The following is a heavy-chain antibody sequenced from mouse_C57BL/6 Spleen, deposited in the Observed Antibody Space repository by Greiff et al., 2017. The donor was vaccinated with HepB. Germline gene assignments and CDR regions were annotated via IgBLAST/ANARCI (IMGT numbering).Heavy chain of an antibody. V-gene: IGHV1-82*01. D-gene: IGHD1-1*01. J-gene: IGHJ2*01. CDR2: IYPGDGDT. CDR1: GYAFSSSW. CDR3: ARLHYYGSSLYYCDY. Sequence: QVQLQQSGPELVKPGASVKISCKASGYAFSSSWMNWVKQRPGKGLEWIGRIYPGDGDTNYNGKFKGKATLTADKSSSTAYLQLSSLTSEDSAVYVCARLHYYGSSLYYCDYWGQGTTLTVSS.